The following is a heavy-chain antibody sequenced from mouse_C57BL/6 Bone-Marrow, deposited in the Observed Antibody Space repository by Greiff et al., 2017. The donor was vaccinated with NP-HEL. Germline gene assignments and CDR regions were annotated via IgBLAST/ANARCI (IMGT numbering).Heavy chain of an antibody. CDR2: INPNNGGT. D-gene: IGHD2-5*01. V-gene: IGHV1-26*01. Sequence: VQLQQSGPELVKPGASVKISCKASGYTFTDYYMNWVKQSHGKSLEWIGDINPNNGGTSYNQKFKGKATLTVDKSSSTAYMELRSLTSEDSAVYYCAKGTYYSNYVVAYWGQGTLVTVSA. CDR1: GYTFTDYY. J-gene: IGHJ3*01. CDR3: AKGTYYSNYVVAY.